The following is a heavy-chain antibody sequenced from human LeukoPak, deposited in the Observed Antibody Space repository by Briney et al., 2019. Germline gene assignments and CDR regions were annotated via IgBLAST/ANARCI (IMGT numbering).Heavy chain of an antibody. V-gene: IGHV4-39*07. J-gene: IGHJ3*02. Sequence: PSETLSLTCTVSGGSISSSSYYWGWIRQPPGKGLEWIGSIYYSGSTYYNPSLKSRVTISVDTSKNQFSLKLSSVTAADTAVYYCARGRYQLLYDAFDIWGQGTMVTVSS. CDR2: IYYSGST. D-gene: IGHD2-2*02. CDR1: GGSISSSSYY. CDR3: ARGRYQLLYDAFDI.